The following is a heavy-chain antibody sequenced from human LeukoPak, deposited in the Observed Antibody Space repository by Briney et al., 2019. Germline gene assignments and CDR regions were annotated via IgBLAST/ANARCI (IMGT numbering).Heavy chain of an antibody. V-gene: IGHV4-39*07. CDR3: ARVYDFHYYYMDV. D-gene: IGHD3-3*01. CDR2: IYYSGST. Sequence: SETLSLTCTVSGGSISSSSYYWGWIRQPPGKGLEWIGSIYYSGSTYYNPPLKSRVTISVDTSKNQFSLKLSSVTAADTAVYYCARVYDFHYYYMDVWGKGTTVTVSS. CDR1: GGSISSSSYY. J-gene: IGHJ6*03.